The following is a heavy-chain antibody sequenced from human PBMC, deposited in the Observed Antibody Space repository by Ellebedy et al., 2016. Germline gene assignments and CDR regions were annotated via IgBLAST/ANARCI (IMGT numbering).Heavy chain of an antibody. D-gene: IGHD6-19*01. CDR2: IIPIFGTA. J-gene: IGHJ6*02. CDR3: ARDRGRIAVAGTGGMDV. V-gene: IGHV1-69*13. CDR1: GGTFSSYA. Sequence: SVKVSCXASGGTFSSYAISWVRQAPGQGLEWMGGIIPIFGTANYAQKFQGRVTITADESTSTAYMELSSLRSEDTAVYYCARDRGRIAVAGTGGMDVWGQGTTVTVSS.